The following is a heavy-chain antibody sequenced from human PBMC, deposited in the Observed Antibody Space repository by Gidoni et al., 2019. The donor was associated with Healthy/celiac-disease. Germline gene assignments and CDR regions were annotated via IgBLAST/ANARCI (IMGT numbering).Heavy chain of an antibody. J-gene: IGHJ3*02. Sequence: QVQLVESGGGVVQPGRSLRLPCAASGFTFSSYGMHWVRQAPGKGLEWVAVISYDGSNKYYADSVKGRFTISRDNSKNTLYLQMNSLRAEDTAVYYCASNYDILRDDAFDIWGQGTMVTVSS. D-gene: IGHD3-9*01. V-gene: IGHV3-30*03. CDR2: ISYDGSNK. CDR1: GFTFSSYG. CDR3: ASNYDILRDDAFDI.